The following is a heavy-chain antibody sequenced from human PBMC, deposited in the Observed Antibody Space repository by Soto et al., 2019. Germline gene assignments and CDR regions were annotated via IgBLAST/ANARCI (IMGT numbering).Heavy chain of an antibody. D-gene: IGHD4-17*01. CDR1: GFTFSSYG. CDR2: IWYDGSNK. CDR3: ARAAHYTVIHLLMDV. J-gene: IGHJ6*02. V-gene: IGHV3-33*01. Sequence: QVQLVESGGGVVQPGRSLRLSCAASGFTFSSYGMHWVRQAPGKGLEWVAVIWYDGSNKYYADSVKGRFTISRDNSKNTLYLQMNSLRAEDTAVYYCARAAHYTVIHLLMDVWGQGTTVTVSS.